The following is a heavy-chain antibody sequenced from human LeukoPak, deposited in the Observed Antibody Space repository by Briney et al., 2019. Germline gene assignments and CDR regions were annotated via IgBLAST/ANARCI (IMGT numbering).Heavy chain of an antibody. CDR1: GSTFTDYY. CDR3: ARDTSGNNFGY. J-gene: IGHJ4*02. D-gene: IGHD1-26*01. V-gene: IGHV1-2*02. CDR2: INPNSGGT. Sequence: ASVKVSCKASGSTFTDYYMHWVRQAPGQGLEWMGWINPNSGGTNFAQKFQGRVTMTRDTSTTTAFMEVSRLTSDDTAVYFCARDTSGNNFGYWGQGTLVTVSS.